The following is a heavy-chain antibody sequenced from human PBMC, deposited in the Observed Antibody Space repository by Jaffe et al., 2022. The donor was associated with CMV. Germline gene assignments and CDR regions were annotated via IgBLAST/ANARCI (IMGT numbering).Heavy chain of an antibody. CDR1: GFTFSSYA. D-gene: IGHD4-17*01. CDR3: AKDGFTVTPPDSWFDP. Sequence: EVQLLESGGGLVQPGGSLRLSCAASGFTFSSYAMSWVRQAPGKGLEWVSAISGSGGSTYYADSVKGRFTISRDNSKNTLYLQMNSLRAEDTAVYYCAKDGFTVTPPDSWFDPWGQGTLVTVSS. J-gene: IGHJ5*02. V-gene: IGHV3-23*01. CDR2: ISGSGGST.